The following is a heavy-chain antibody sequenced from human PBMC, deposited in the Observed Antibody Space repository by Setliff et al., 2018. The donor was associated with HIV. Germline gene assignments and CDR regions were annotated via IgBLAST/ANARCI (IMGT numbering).Heavy chain of an antibody. CDR1: GFSFSTFA. CDR2: ISGSGGST. Sequence: PGGSLRLSCAASGFSFSTFAMSWVRRAPGEGLEWVSVISGSGGSTFYADSVKGRFTISRDNSKNTLYLQMNRLRVEDTAVYYCAKDGISGGAYPPYYFDYWGHGTLVTVSS. V-gene: IGHV3-23*01. CDR3: AKDGISGGAYPPYYFDY. J-gene: IGHJ4*01. D-gene: IGHD2-15*01.